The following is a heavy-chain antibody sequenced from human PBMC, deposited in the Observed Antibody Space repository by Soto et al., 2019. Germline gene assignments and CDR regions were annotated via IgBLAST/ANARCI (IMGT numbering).Heavy chain of an antibody. V-gene: IGHV4-30-4*01. CDR1: GASVTSPEHY. J-gene: IGHJ5*02. D-gene: IGHD2-21*02. CDR2: IYHGGST. CDR3: ARARYCLSGDCFPNWFGP. Sequence: PSETLSLTCSVSGASVTSPEHYWTWIRQSPGKGLEWIGYIYHGGSTVYNPSLKGRSTVSLDTSKNQFSLNLTSVTAADTAVYLCARARYCLSGDCFPNWFGPWGQGTLVTVSS.